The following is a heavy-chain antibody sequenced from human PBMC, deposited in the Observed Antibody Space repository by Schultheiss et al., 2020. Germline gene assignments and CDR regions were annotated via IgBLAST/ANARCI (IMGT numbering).Heavy chain of an antibody. J-gene: IGHJ4*02. D-gene: IGHD3-3*01. Sequence: GESLKISCKGSGYSFTSYWIGWVRQMPGKGLEWMGIIYPGDSDTRYSPSFQGQVTISADKSISTAYLQWSSLKASDTAMYYCARHGGDFWSGHPYYFDYWGQGTLVTVSS. CDR2: IYPGDSDT. CDR1: GYSFTSYW. V-gene: IGHV5-51*01. CDR3: ARHGGDFWSGHPYYFDY.